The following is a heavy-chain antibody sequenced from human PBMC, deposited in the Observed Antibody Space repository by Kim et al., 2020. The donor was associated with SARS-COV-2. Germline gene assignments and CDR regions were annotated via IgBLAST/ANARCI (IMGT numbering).Heavy chain of an antibody. CDR3: ARQGYSGYPNKYYFDY. Sequence: SVKVSCKASGGTFSSYAISWVRQAPGQGLEWMGGIIHIFGTANYAQKFQGRVTITADESTSTAYMELSSLRSEDTAVYYCARQGYSGYPNKYYFDYWGQGTLVTVSS. CDR1: GGTFSSYA. D-gene: IGHD5-12*01. V-gene: IGHV1-69*13. CDR2: IIHIFGTA. J-gene: IGHJ4*02.